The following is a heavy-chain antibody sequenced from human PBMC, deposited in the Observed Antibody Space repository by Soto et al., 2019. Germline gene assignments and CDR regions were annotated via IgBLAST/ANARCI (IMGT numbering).Heavy chain of an antibody. CDR1: VGSLNSGAYS. Sequence: PSETLSLTCTVSVGSLNSGAYSWSWLRQHPGKGLQWIGYIYYNGNPYYNPSLRSRVTIAFDTSKSQRSLKLSSVTSADTAVYSCAGGPYRNYSGISAAFDYWAQGALVTVSS. CDR2: IYYNGNP. CDR3: AGGPYRNYSGISAAFDY. V-gene: IGHV4-31*03. D-gene: IGHD4-4*01. J-gene: IGHJ4*02.